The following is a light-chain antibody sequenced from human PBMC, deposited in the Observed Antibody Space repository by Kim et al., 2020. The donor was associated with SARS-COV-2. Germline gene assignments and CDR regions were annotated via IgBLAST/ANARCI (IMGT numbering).Light chain of an antibody. J-gene: IGKJ2*01. CDR3: MQSLQAPFT. Sequence: DIVLTQSPLIVSVTPGEAASISCRATQSLRHRDAGEDYVDWYVQKAGQSPKLLIYLASGRASGVPDRFSGSGSGTDFSLKISRVETGDVGIYYCMQSLQAPFTFGPGTKLEI. CDR2: LAS. CDR1: QSLRHRDAGEDY. V-gene: IGKV2-28*01.